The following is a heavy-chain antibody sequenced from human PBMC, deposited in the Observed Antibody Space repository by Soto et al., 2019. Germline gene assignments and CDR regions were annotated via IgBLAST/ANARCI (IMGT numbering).Heavy chain of an antibody. Sequence: GGSLRLSCAASGFTFSSYAMSWVRQAPGKGLEWVSAISGSGGSTYYADSVKGRFTISRDNSKNTLYLQMNSLRAEDTAVYYCAKEGCWICSSTSSSDWFDPWGQGTLVTVSS. V-gene: IGHV3-23*01. J-gene: IGHJ5*02. CDR3: AKEGCWICSSTSSSDWFDP. CDR2: ISGSGGST. D-gene: IGHD2-2*01. CDR1: GFTFSSYA.